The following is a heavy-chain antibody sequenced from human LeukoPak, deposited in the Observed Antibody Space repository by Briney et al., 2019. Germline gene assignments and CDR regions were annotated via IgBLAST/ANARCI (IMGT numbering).Heavy chain of an antibody. CDR2: ISYDGSNK. CDR3: ARDGSSWYTLVGYFDY. Sequence: GGSLRLSCAASGFTFSSYAMHWVRQAPSKGLEWVAVISYDGSNKYYADSVKGRFTISRDNSKNALYLQMNSLRAEDTAVYYCARDGSSWYTLVGYFDYWGQGTLVTVSS. V-gene: IGHV3-30-3*01. CDR1: GFTFSSYA. D-gene: IGHD6-13*01. J-gene: IGHJ4*02.